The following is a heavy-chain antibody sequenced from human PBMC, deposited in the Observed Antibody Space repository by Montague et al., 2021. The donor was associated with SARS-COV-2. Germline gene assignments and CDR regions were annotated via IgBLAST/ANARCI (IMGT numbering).Heavy chain of an antibody. CDR2: INYSGST. J-gene: IGHJ4*02. CDR1: DGSINNYY. CDR3: ARMWGNYHYYFDY. Sequence: SETLSLTCTVSDGSINNYYWSWIRQPPGKGLEWIGDINYSGSTNYNPSLKSRVTISVDTSKNQFSLKLSSVTAADTAVYFCARMWGNYHYYFDYWGLGTLVTVSS. V-gene: IGHV4-59*01. D-gene: IGHD3-16*01.